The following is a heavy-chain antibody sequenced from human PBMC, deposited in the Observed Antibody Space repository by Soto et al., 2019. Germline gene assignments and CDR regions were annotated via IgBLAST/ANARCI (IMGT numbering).Heavy chain of an antibody. CDR3: ARDHDGSGRGWFDP. J-gene: IGHJ5*02. V-gene: IGHV4-30-2*01. Sequence: SETLSLTCAVSGGSISSGGYSWSWIRQPPGKGLEWIGYIYHSGSTYYNPSLKSRVTISVDRSKNQFSLKLSSVTAADTAVYYCARDHDGSGRGWFDPWGQGTLVTVSS. CDR2: IYHSGST. D-gene: IGHD3-10*01. CDR1: GGSISSGGYS.